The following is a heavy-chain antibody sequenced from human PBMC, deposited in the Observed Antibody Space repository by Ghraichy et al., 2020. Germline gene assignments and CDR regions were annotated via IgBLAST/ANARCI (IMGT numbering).Heavy chain of an antibody. Sequence: GGSLRLSCAASGFTFSSYGMHWVRQAPGKGLEWVAVIWYDGSNKYYADSVKGRFTISRDNSKNTLYLQMNSLRAEDTAVYYCARSGEDIVVVPAAKLTTGLSYFDYWGQGTLVTVSS. J-gene: IGHJ4*02. V-gene: IGHV3-33*01. CDR2: IWYDGSNK. CDR3: ARSGEDIVVVPAAKLTTGLSYFDY. CDR1: GFTFSSYG. D-gene: IGHD2-2*01.